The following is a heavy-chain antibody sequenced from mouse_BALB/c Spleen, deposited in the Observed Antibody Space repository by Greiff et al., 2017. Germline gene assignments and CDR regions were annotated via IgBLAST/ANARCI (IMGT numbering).Heavy chain of an antibody. CDR3: AREGGVEAMDY. J-gene: IGHJ4*01. Sequence: EVKLVESGPGLVKPSQSLSLTCSVTGYSITSGYYWNWIRQFPGNKLEWMGYISYDGSNNYNPSLKNRISITRDTSKNQFFLKLNSVTTEDTATYYCAREGGVEAMDYWGQGTSVTVSS. D-gene: IGHD1-1*01. V-gene: IGHV3-6*02. CDR1: GYSITSGYY. CDR2: ISYDGSN.